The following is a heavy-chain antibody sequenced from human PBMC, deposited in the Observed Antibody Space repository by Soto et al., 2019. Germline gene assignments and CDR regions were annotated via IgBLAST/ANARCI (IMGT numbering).Heavy chain of an antibody. D-gene: IGHD3-22*01. CDR2: ISGIRDYI. CDR1: GFTFSYYA. J-gene: IGHJ4*02. CDR3: AREGVHNYNEYYFDY. Sequence: LRLSCAASGFTFSYYALHWVRRAPGKGLEWVSSISGIRDYIRYADSVKGRFTISRDNAKTSLYLQMNSLTAEDTAVYYCAREGVHNYNEYYFDYWGQGTLVTVSS. V-gene: IGHV3-21*06.